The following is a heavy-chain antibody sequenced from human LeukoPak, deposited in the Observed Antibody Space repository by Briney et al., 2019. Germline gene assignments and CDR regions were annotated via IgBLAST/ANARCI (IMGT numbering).Heavy chain of an antibody. V-gene: IGHV3-7*01. CDR3: AVDRRFKIFDY. Sequence: PGGSLRLSCAASGFTFSSYAMSWVRQAPGKGLGWVASIKPDGSEDFYADSVKGRFNISRDNAKNSLFLQMTNLKAEDTAVYYCAVDRRFKIFDYWGQGTLVTVSS. CDR2: IKPDGSED. D-gene: IGHD5-24*01. CDR1: GFTFSSYA. J-gene: IGHJ4*02.